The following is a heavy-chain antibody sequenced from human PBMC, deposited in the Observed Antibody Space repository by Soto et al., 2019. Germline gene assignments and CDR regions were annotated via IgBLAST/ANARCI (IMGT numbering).Heavy chain of an antibody. Sequence: ASVKVSCKASGYTFTGYYMHWVRQAPGQGLEWMGWINPNSGGTNYAQKFQGWVTMTRDTSISTAYMELSRLRSDDTAVYYCARAGIDIVVVPAAMSYYYYMAVWGKGTTVTVSS. CDR3: ARAGIDIVVVPAAMSYYYYMAV. D-gene: IGHD2-2*01. V-gene: IGHV1-2*04. CDR1: GYTFTGYY. CDR2: INPNSGGT. J-gene: IGHJ6*03.